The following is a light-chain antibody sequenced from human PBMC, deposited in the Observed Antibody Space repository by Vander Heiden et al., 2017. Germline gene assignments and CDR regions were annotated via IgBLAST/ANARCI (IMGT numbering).Light chain of an antibody. Sequence: AIRITQSPSSLSASTGDRVTITCRASQGISSYLAWYQQKPGKAPKLLIYAASTLQSGVPSRFSGSGSGTDFTLTISCLQSEDFATYYCQQYYSYPPTFGQGTKLXIK. V-gene: IGKV1-8*01. CDR2: AAS. CDR1: QGISSY. J-gene: IGKJ2*01. CDR3: QQYYSYPPT.